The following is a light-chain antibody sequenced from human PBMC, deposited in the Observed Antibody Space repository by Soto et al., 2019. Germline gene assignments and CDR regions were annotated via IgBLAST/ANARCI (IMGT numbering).Light chain of an antibody. CDR2: KAS. Sequence: DIQMTQSPSTLSASVGDRVTITCRASQSISSWLAWYQQKPGKAPKLLIYKASHLQTGVPSRFSGSGSRTEFTLTISGLQPEDSATYYCQQYERYSTFGQGTKVDNK. J-gene: IGKJ1*01. CDR3: QQYERYST. V-gene: IGKV1-5*03. CDR1: QSISSW.